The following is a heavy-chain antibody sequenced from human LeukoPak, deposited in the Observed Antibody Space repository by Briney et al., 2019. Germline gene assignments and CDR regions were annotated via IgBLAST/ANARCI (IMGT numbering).Heavy chain of an antibody. CDR2: INHSGST. CDR3: ARGGEIVVVPAAI. J-gene: IGHJ4*01. Sequence: SETLSLTCAVYGGSFSGYYWSWIRQPPGKGLEWIGEINHSGSTNYNPSLKSRVTISVDTSKNQFSLKLSSVTAADTAVYYCARGGEIVVVPAAIWGQGALVTVSS. CDR1: GGSFSGYY. V-gene: IGHV4-34*01. D-gene: IGHD2-2*01.